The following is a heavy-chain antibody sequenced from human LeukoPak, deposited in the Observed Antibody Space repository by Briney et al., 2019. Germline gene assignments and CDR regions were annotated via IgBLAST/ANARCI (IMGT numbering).Heavy chain of an antibody. V-gene: IGHV1-2*02. Sequence: ASVKVSCKASGHTGYYLHWVRQAPGQGLEWMGWMSPDSDSTNYAQNFQGRVTMTRDTSIRTVYMELKNLRSDDTAVYFCANQEGIGAPGAWFDFWGQGILVTVSS. CDR3: ANQEGIGAPGAWFDF. J-gene: IGHJ5*01. CDR1: GHTGYY. D-gene: IGHD1-26*01. CDR2: MSPDSDST.